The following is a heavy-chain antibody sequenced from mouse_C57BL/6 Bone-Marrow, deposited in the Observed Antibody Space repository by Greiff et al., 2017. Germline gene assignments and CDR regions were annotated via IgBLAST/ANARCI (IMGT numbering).Heavy chain of an antibody. Sequence: EVQLVESGGDLVKPGGSLKLSCAASGFTFSSYGMSWVRQTPDKRLEWVATISSGGSYTYYPDSVKGRFTISRDNAKNTLYLQMSSLKSEDTAMYYCARKDGYYLFAYWGQGTLVTVSA. CDR3: ARKDGYYLFAY. D-gene: IGHD2-3*01. CDR2: ISSGGSYT. V-gene: IGHV5-6*01. CDR1: GFTFSSYG. J-gene: IGHJ3*01.